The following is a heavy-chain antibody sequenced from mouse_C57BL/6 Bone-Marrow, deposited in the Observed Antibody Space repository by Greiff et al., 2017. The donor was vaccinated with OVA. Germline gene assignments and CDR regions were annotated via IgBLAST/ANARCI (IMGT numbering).Heavy chain of an antibody. J-gene: IGHJ1*03. D-gene: IGHD2-3*01. CDR2: IDPENGDT. CDR1: GFNIKDDY. Sequence: EVQLQESGAELVRPGASVKLSCTASGFNIKDDYMHWVKQRPEQGLEWIGWIDPENGDTEYASKFQGKATITADTSSNTAYLQLSSLTSEDTAVYYFTTIFDGYPLQYFDVRGTGATAPVSS. V-gene: IGHV14-4*01. CDR3: TTIFDGYPLQYFDV.